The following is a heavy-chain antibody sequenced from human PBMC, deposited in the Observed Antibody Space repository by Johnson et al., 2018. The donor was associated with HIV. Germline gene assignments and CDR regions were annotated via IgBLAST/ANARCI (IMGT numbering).Heavy chain of an antibody. CDR3: AIDMVRGVTAGGAFDI. D-gene: IGHD3-10*01. Sequence: QVQLVESGGGLVQPGRSLRLSCAASGFTFDDYAMHWVRQAPGKGLEWVIVISYDGSNKYYTDSVKGRFTFSSDNSKNTLYLKINCRRGEDTAVYYCAIDMVRGVTAGGAFDIWGQGTMVTVSS. CDR1: GFTFDDYA. V-gene: IGHV3-30-3*01. J-gene: IGHJ3*02. CDR2: ISYDGSNK.